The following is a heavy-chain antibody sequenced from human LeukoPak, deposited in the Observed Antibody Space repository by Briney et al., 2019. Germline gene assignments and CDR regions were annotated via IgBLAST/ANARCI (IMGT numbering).Heavy chain of an antibody. CDR2: ISYDGSKK. CDR3: AKDLNSTYNYDSSGYEDAFDI. CDR1: GFTFSSHD. V-gene: IGHV3-30*18. J-gene: IGHJ3*02. Sequence: GGSLRLSCAASGFTFSSHDMHWVRQAPGKGLEWVAVISYDGSKKYYADSVKGRFTISRDNSKNTLYLQMNSLRAEDTAVYYCAKDLNSTYNYDSSGYEDAFDIWGQGTMVTVSS. D-gene: IGHD3-22*01.